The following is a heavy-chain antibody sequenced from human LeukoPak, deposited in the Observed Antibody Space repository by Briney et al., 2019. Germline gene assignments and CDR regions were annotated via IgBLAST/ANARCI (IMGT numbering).Heavy chain of an antibody. D-gene: IGHD3-16*01. J-gene: IGHJ4*02. V-gene: IGHV4-59*01. CDR2: IYYSGST. CDR3: ARATYMARVARVGYFDY. CDR1: GCSISSYY. Sequence: NASETLSLTCTVSGCSISSYYWSWIRQPPGKGLEWIGYIYYSGSTNYNPSLKSRVTISIDTSKNQFSLKLSSVTAADTAVYYCARATYMARVARVGYFDYWGQGTLVTVSS.